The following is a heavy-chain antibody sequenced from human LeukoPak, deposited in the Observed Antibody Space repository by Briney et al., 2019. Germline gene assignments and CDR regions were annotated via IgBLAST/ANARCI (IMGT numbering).Heavy chain of an antibody. CDR3: ARGSGYCSSTSCLIMDV. D-gene: IGHD2-2*01. V-gene: IGHV3-13*01. J-gene: IGHJ6*03. Sequence: GGSLRLSCAASGFTFSSYDMHWVRHATGKGLEWVSAIGTAGDTYYPGSVKGRFTISRENAKNSLYLQTNSLRAGDTAVYYCARGSGYCSSTSCLIMDVWGKGTTVTVSS. CDR2: IGTAGDT. CDR1: GFTFSSYD.